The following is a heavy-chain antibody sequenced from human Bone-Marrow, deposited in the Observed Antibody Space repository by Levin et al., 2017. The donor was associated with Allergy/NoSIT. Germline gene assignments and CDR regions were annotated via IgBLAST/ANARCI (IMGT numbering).Heavy chain of an antibody. CDR3: ARDPLTLYYFDY. J-gene: IGHJ4*02. D-gene: IGHD1-14*01. CDR1: GFTFSSYA. Sequence: GESLKISCVASGFTFSSYAMHWVRQAPGKGLEWVAVISSDGINKSYADSVKGRFTISRDNSKNTLYLQMNSLRAEDTAVYYCARDPLTLYYFDYWGQGTLVTVSS. CDR2: ISSDGINK. V-gene: IGHV3-30*04.